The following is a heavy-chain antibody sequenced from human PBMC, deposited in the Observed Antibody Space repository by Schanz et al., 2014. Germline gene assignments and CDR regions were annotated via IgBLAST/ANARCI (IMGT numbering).Heavy chain of an antibody. D-gene: IGHD3-16*01. Sequence: EVQLVESGGNFVQPGGSLSLSCAASGFDFSGHNMNWVRQAPGKGLEWVSIMFPGGNTYYADSVKGRFTISRDNSKNTLYLQMNSLRAEDTAVYYCVRWGASWGQGTLVTVSS. CDR2: MFPGGNT. J-gene: IGHJ5*02. CDR3: VRWGAS. CDR1: GFDFSGHN. V-gene: IGHV3-66*01.